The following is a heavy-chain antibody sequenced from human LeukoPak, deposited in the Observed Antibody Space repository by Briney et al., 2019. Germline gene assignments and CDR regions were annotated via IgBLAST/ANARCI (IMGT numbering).Heavy chain of an antibody. CDR1: GFTFSRYS. CDR2: ISSSSSII. J-gene: IGHJ4*02. CDR3: ARDRPYSNGVFDY. Sequence: VGSLRLSCAASGFTFSRYSMNGVRQAPGKGREGVSYISSSSSIIYYADSVKGRFTISRDNAKNSLYLQMNSLRAEDTAVYYCARDRPYSNGVFDYWGQGTLVTVSS. D-gene: IGHD5-18*01. V-gene: IGHV3-48*01.